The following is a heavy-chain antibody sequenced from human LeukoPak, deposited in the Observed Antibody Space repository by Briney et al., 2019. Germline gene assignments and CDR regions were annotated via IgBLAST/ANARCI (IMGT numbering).Heavy chain of an antibody. V-gene: IGHV4-39*01. D-gene: IGHD1-26*01. CDR1: GGSISSSSYY. Sequence: PSETLSLTCTVSGGSISSSSYYWGWIRQPPGKGLEWIGSIYYSGSTYYNPSLKSRVTISVDTSKNQFSLNLSSVTAADTAVYYCARLILVGATSDYWGQGTLVSVSS. J-gene: IGHJ4*02. CDR3: ARLILVGATSDY. CDR2: IYYSGST.